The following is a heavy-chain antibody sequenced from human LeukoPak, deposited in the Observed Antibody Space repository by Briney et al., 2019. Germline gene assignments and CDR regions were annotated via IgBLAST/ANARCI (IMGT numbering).Heavy chain of an antibody. Sequence: PSETLSLTCAVSGGSISSGGYSWSWIRQPPGKGLEWIGYIYHSGSTYYNPSLKSRVTISVDRSKNQFSLKLSSVTAADTAVYYCARGSGSTSPDYYYGLDVWGQGTTVTVSS. CDR1: GGSISSGGYS. D-gene: IGHD2-2*01. CDR2: IYHSGST. J-gene: IGHJ6*02. CDR3: ARGSGSTSPDYYYGLDV. V-gene: IGHV4-30-2*01.